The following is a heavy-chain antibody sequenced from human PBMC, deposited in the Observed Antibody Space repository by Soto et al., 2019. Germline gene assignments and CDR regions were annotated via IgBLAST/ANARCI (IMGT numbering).Heavy chain of an antibody. CDR1: GFTFSSYA. V-gene: IGHV3-23*01. J-gene: IGHJ4*02. D-gene: IGHD6-13*01. CDR2: ISGTGANT. CDR3: ARSPLAAGFKPLLDY. Sequence: GGSLRLSCAASGFTFSSYAMSWVRQPPGKGLQWVSAISGTGANTYYADSVKGRFTISRDNSKNILYLQMNSLRAEDTAVYYCARSPLAAGFKPLLDYWGQGTLVTVSS.